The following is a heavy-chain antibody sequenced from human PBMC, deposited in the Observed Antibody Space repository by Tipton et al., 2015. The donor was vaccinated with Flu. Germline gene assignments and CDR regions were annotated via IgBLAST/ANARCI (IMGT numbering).Heavy chain of an antibody. CDR3: ARQEVVVPAAASPGGMDV. V-gene: IGHV5-51*01. J-gene: IGHJ6*02. CDR1: GYSFTSYW. CDR2: IYPGDSDT. Sequence: QLVQSGAEVKKPGESLKISCKGSGYSFTSYWIGWVRQVPGKGLEWMGIIYPGDSDTRYSPSFQGQVTISADKSISTAYLQWSSLKASDTAMYYCARQEVVVPAAASPGGMDVWGQGTTVTVSS. D-gene: IGHD2-2*01.